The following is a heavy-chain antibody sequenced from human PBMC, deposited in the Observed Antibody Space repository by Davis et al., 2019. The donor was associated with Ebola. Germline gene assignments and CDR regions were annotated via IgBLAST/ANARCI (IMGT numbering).Heavy chain of an antibody. J-gene: IGHJ4*02. CDR1: GGSFSGYY. Sequence: PSETLSLTCAVYGGSFSGYYWSWIRQPPGKGLEWIGEINHSGSTNYNPSLKSRVTISVDTSKNQFSLKLSSVTAADTAVYYCARQSAARPFDYWGQGTLVTVSS. V-gene: IGHV4-34*01. CDR3: ARQSAARPFDY. D-gene: IGHD6-6*01. CDR2: INHSGST.